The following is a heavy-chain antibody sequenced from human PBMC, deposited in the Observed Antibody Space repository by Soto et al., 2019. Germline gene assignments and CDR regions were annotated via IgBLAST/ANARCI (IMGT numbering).Heavy chain of an antibody. Sequence: LRLSCAASGFTFSSYWMSWVRQAPGKGLEWVANIKQDGSEKYYVDSVKGRFTISRDNAKNSLYLQMNSLRAEDTAVYYCARDLRGFIAVAGLFDYWGQGTLVTVSS. CDR1: GFTFSSYW. J-gene: IGHJ4*02. CDR2: IKQDGSEK. CDR3: ARDLRGFIAVAGLFDY. D-gene: IGHD6-19*01. V-gene: IGHV3-7*03.